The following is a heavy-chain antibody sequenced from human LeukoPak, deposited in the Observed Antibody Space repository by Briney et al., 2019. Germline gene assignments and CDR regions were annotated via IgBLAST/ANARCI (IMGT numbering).Heavy chain of an antibody. Sequence: PGGSLRLSCAASGFTFRDYAMSWVRQAPGKGLEWVSAISSSVGSTYYADSVKGRFTISRDNSKNTLYLQMNSLRAEDTAVYYCAKDSEGYWFDPWGQGTLVTLSS. CDR2: ISSSVGST. CDR3: AKDSEGYWFDP. V-gene: IGHV3-23*01. J-gene: IGHJ5*02. CDR1: GFTFRDYA.